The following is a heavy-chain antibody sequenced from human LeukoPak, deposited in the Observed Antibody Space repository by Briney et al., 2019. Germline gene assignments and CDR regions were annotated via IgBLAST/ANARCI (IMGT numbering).Heavy chain of an antibody. CDR1: GFIFTGFG. CDR2: ITHGGQI. CDR3: ARDDRYGSGTLGKRFDP. D-gene: IGHD3-10*01. J-gene: IGHJ5*02. V-gene: IGHV3-21*01. Sequence: PGGSLRLSCVASGFIFTGFGMNWVRQAPGKGLEWVSSITHGGQIYYADSVKGRFTISRDNTKNSVYLQMDNLRDDDTAVYFCARDDRYGSGTLGKRFDPWGQGTLVSVSS.